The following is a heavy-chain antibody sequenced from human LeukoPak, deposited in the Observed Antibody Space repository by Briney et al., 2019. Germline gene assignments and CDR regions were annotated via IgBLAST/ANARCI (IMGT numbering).Heavy chain of an antibody. CDR3: ARGYCTNGVCYPPTY. CDR1: GYTFTSYD. Sequence: ASVKASCMASGYTFTSYDINWVRQATGQGVEWMGWMNPNRGNTGYAQKFQGRVTMTRNTSISTAYMELSSLRSEDTAVYNCARGYCTNGVCYPPTYWGQATLVTVSS. J-gene: IGHJ4*02. D-gene: IGHD2-8*01. V-gene: IGHV1-8*01. CDR2: MNPNRGNT.